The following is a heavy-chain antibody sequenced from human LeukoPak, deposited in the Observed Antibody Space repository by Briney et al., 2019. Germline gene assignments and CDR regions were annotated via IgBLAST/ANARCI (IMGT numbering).Heavy chain of an antibody. Sequence: GGSLRLSCAASGFTFSIYEMNWVRQAPGKGLEWVSFISGSGSTIHFADSAKGRFTISRDNAKNSLYLQMNSLRGEDTAVYYCARGRWFDPWGQGTLVTVSS. CDR3: ARGRWFDP. J-gene: IGHJ5*02. CDR1: GFTFSIYE. CDR2: ISGSGSTI. V-gene: IGHV3-48*03.